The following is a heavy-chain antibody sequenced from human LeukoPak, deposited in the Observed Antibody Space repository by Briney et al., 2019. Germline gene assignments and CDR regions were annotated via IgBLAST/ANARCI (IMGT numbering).Heavy chain of an antibody. J-gene: IGHJ4*02. CDR1: GGSFSGYY. D-gene: IGHD6-13*01. CDR3: ASHSSSWYYFDY. CDR2: INHSGST. V-gene: IGHV4-34*01. Sequence: SETLSLTCAVYGGSFSGYYWSWIRQPPGKGLEWIGEINHSGSTNYNPSLNSRVTISVDTSKNQFSLKLSSVTAADTSIYYCASHSSSWYYFDYWGQGALVTVSS.